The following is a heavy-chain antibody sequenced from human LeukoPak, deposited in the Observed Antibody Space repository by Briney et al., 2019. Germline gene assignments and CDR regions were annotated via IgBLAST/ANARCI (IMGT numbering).Heavy chain of an antibody. J-gene: IGHJ4*02. V-gene: IGHV3-30*18. CDR1: GFTFSNYG. Sequence: PGRSLSLSCAASGFTFSNYGKHWVRQAPGKGLEWVAVISYYGSNKYYADSVKGRFTISRDNSKNTLYLQMNSLRAEDTAVYYCAKSNIGITMIVVLDYWGQGTLVTVSS. CDR2: ISYYGSNK. CDR3: AKSNIGITMIVVLDY. D-gene: IGHD3-22*01.